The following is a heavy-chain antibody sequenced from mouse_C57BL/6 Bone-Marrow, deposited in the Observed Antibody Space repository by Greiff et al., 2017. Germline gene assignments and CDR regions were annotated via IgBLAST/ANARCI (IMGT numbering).Heavy chain of an antibody. CDR1: GFTLSSYA. CDR2: ISSGGDYI. D-gene: IGHD1-1*01. Sequence: EVHLVESGEGLVKPGGSLKLSCAASGFTLSSYAMSWVRQTPEKRLEWVAYISSGGDYIYYADTVKGRFTISRDNARNTLYLQMSSLKSEDTAMYYCTRDRCTTTLGAMDYWGQGTSVTVSS. J-gene: IGHJ4*01. CDR3: TRDRCTTTLGAMDY. V-gene: IGHV5-9-1*02.